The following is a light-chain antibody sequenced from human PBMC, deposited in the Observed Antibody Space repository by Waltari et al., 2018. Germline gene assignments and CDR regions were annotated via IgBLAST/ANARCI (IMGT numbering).Light chain of an antibody. V-gene: IGLV2-14*01. Sequence: QSALTQPASVPGSPGQSITISCTGTTSAGVGYKHVSWYQQHPGKAPKPMIYDVSKRPSGVSNRFSGSKSGNTASLTISGLQAEDEADYYCTSYTSSPSWVFGGGTKLTVL. CDR1: TSAGVGYKH. CDR3: TSYTSSPSWV. CDR2: DVS. J-gene: IGLJ3*02.